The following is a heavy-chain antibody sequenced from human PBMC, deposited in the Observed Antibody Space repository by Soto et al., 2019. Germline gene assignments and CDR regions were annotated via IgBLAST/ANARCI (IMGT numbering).Heavy chain of an antibody. CDR3: ATSYGSGSRAFHH. D-gene: IGHD3-10*01. J-gene: IGHJ4*02. CDR1: AGTFSSYT. CDR2: IIPMLGMS. Sequence: QVQLVQSGAEVKKPGSSVRVSCKASAGTFSSYTINWVRQAPGQGLEWMGRIIPMLGMSNYALRFQGRVTSIADKSTTTAYMELNSLRSDDTAVYYCATSYGSGSRAFHHWGQGTLVTVSS. V-gene: IGHV1-69*02.